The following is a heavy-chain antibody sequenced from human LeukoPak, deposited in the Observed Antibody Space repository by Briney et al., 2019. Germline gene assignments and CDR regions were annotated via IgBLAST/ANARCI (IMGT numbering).Heavy chain of an antibody. J-gene: IGHJ4*02. Sequence: GGSLRLSCAASGFTFDDYAMHWVRQAPGKGLEWVSYISSDSGTLYYADSVKGRFTISRDNAKNLLYLQMNSLRAEDTAVYYCATPFDYWGQGTLVTVSS. V-gene: IGHV3-48*01. CDR1: GFTFDDYA. CDR2: ISSDSGTL. CDR3: ATPFDY.